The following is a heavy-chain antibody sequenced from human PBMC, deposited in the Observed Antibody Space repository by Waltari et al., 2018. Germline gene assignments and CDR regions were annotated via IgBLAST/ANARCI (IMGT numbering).Heavy chain of an antibody. Sequence: EVQLVQSGAEVQKPGATVKISGKVSGDTVSDYYINWVKQAPGKGLAWMGLVDPENGERIYAEKFQGRVTITADPSTDTAYMELSSLRSEDTAVYYCTTLNFWGQGTLVTVSS. V-gene: IGHV1-69-2*01. J-gene: IGHJ4*02. CDR3: TTLNF. CDR1: GDTVSDYY. CDR2: VDPENGER.